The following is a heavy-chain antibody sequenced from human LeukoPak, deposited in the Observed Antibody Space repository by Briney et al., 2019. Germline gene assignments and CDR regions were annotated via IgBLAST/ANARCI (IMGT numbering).Heavy chain of an antibody. V-gene: IGHV4-59*01. Sequence: SETLSLTCTVSGGSITNYYWSWIRQPPGKGLEWIGFSYYNGNTNYNPSLKSRVTISVDTSKNQFSLKLSSVTAADTAVYYCAGGSYYYYYMAVWGKGTTVTISS. CDR1: GGSITNYY. CDR2: SYYNGNT. CDR3: AGGSYYYYYMAV. J-gene: IGHJ6*03.